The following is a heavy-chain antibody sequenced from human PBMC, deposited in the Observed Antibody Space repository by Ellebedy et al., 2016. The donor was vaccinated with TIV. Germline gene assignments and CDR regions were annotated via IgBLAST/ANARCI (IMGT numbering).Heavy chain of an antibody. J-gene: IGHJ4*02. CDR2: TRNKANSYTT. Sequence: GGSLRLXXAASGFTFSDHYMDWVRQAPGKGLEWVGRTRNKANSYTTEYGASVEGRFTISRDDSKNSLYLQMNSLKTEDTAVYYCGRVMGATYIDYWGQGTLVTVSS. D-gene: IGHD1-26*01. CDR3: GRVMGATYIDY. V-gene: IGHV3-72*01. CDR1: GFTFSDHY.